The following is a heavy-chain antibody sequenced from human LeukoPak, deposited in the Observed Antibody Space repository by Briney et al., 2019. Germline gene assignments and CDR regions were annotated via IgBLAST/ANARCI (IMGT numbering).Heavy chain of an antibody. CDR1: GFTVSSNH. D-gene: IGHD1-1*01. CDR2: IYSGGST. Sequence: PGGSLRLSCAASGFTVSSNHMSWVRQAPGKGLEWVSVIYSGGSTDYADSVKGRFTISIDNSKNTLYLQMNSLRAEDTAVYHCARGPAGYNWGQGTLVTVSS. V-gene: IGHV3-53*01. J-gene: IGHJ4*02. CDR3: ARGPAGYN.